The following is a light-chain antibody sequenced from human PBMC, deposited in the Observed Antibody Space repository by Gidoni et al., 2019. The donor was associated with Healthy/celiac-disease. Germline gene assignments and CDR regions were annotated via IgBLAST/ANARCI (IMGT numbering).Light chain of an antibody. J-gene: IGLJ1*01. CDR3: QAWDSSTYV. CDR2: QDS. V-gene: IGLV3-1*01. Sequence: SYELTQPPSVSVSPGQTASITCSGDKLGDKYACWYQQKPGQSPVLVISQDSKRPSGIPERFSGSNSGNTATLTISGTHAMDEADYYCQAWDSSTYVFGTGTKVTVL. CDR1: KLGDKY.